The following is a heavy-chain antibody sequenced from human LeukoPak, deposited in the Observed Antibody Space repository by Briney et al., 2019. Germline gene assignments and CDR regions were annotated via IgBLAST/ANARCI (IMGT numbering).Heavy chain of an antibody. V-gene: IGHV4-39*01. J-gene: IGHJ2*01. Sequence: ASETLSLTCTVSGGSISSSSTTYYWGWIRQPPGKGLEWIGSIHYSGSTCYNPSLKSRVTLSVDTSEKQFSLKLSSVTAADTAVYCARQLRGYSSVGYFDLWGRGTLVTVS. CDR3: ARQLRGYSSVGYFDL. D-gene: IGHD5-18*01. CDR2: IHYSGST. CDR1: GGSISSSSTTYY.